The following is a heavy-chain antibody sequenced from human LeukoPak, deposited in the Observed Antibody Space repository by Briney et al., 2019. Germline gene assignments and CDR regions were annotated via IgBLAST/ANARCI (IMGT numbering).Heavy chain of an antibody. J-gene: IGHJ3*02. CDR2: IIPIFGTA. CDR3: ARTPRGDYDSSGYNHADAFDI. D-gene: IGHD3-22*01. V-gene: IGHV1-69*06. Sequence: APVKVSCKASGGTFSSYAISWVRQAPGQGLEWMGGIIPIFGTANYAQKFQGRVTITADKSTSTAYMELSSLRSEDTAVYYCARTPRGDYDSSGYNHADAFDIWGQGTMVTVSS. CDR1: GGTFSSYA.